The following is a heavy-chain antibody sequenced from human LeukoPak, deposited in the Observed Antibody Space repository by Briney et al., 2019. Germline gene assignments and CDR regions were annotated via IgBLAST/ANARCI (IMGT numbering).Heavy chain of an antibody. D-gene: IGHD3-22*01. Sequence: SVKVSCKASGGTLSSYAISWVRQAPGQGLEWMGGIIPIFGTANYAQKFQGRVTITTDESTSTAYMELSSLRSEDTAVYYCARGHNSGYDMYYYDAYYYYYMDVWGKGTTVTVSS. J-gene: IGHJ6*03. CDR3: ARGHNSGYDMYYYDAYYYYYMDV. CDR1: GGTLSSYA. CDR2: IIPIFGTA. V-gene: IGHV1-69*05.